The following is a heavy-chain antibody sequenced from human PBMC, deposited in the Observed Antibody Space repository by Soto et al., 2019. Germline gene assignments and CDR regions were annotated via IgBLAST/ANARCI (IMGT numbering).Heavy chain of an antibody. V-gene: IGHV3-23*01. Sequence: GGSLRLSCVASGFTFSTYAMTWVRQAPGKGLEWVSAISGSGIGTNYADSVKGRFTISRDNSKNILYLQMNSLRAEDTALYYCAKEKPTTTSFDHWGPANLVTVXS. CDR2: ISGSGIGT. CDR1: GFTFSTYA. CDR3: AKEKPTTTSFDH. J-gene: IGHJ4*02. D-gene: IGHD1-1*01.